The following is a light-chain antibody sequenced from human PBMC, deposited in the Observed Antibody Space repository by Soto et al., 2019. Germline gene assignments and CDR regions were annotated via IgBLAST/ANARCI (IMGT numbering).Light chain of an antibody. CDR2: GAS. J-gene: IGKJ5*01. CDR1: QSVSSSY. Sequence: EIVLTQSPGTLSLSPGKIATLSCSASQSVSSSYLAWYQQKPGQAPRLLTYGASTRATGLPDRFSGSGSGTDFTLTLSRLEPEDFAVYYCHQYGSPPITFGQRTRLE. CDR3: HQYGSPPIT. V-gene: IGKV3-20*01.